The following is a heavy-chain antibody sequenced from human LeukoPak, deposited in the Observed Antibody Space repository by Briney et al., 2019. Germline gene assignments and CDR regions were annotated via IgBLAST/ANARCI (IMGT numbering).Heavy chain of an antibody. CDR3: ARDRTLQGYYYYYMDV. D-gene: IGHD5-24*01. J-gene: IGHJ6*03. CDR2: ISAYNGNP. Sequence: ASEKVSCKASGCTFSSYAISWVRQAPGQGLEGMGWISAYNGNPNYAQKLQGRVTITTDTSTSTAYMELTSLRSDDTAVYYCARDRTLQGYYYYYMDVWGKGTTVTISS. V-gene: IGHV1-18*01. CDR1: GCTFSSYA.